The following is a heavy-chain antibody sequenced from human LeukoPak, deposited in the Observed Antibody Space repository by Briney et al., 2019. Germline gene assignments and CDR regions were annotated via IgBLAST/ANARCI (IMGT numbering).Heavy chain of an antibody. CDR3: ARDPYGDYGGWFDP. J-gene: IGHJ5*02. V-gene: IGHV1-18*01. D-gene: IGHD4-17*01. CDR2: ISAYNGNT. CDR1: GYTFTSYG. Sequence: ASVKISCKASGYTFTSYGISWVRQAPGQGLEWMGWISAYNGNTNYAQKFQGRVTMTRDTSTSTVYMELSSLRSEDTAVYYCARDPYGDYGGWFDPWGQGTLVTVSS.